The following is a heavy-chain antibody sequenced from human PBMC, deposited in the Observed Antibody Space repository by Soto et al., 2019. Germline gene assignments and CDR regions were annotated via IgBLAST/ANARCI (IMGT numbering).Heavy chain of an antibody. V-gene: IGHV3-7*05. Sequence: EVQVVESGGGLVQPGGSLRLSCAASGFSFSDYCMAWVLQAQGKGLEWVANIDQSGGEKHYVDSVQGRFTSSRDKDKNPLYLQMTSLRAEDTAVFYCAKVGNCVDPWGQGTLVTVSS. D-gene: IGHD2-15*01. CDR1: GFSFSDYC. CDR2: IDQSGGEK. J-gene: IGHJ5*02. CDR3: AKVGNCVDP.